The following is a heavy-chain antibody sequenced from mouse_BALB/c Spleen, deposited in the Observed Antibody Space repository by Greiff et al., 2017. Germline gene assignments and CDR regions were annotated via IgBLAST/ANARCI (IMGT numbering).Heavy chain of an antibody. CDR3: ARAYYRYDGYAMDD. J-gene: IGHJ4*01. V-gene: IGHV5-4*02. D-gene: IGHD2-14*01. CDR1: GFTFSDYY. Sequence: EVMLVESGGGLVKPGGSLKLSCAASGFTFSDYYMYWVRQTPEKRLEWVATISDGGSYTYYPDSVKGRFTISRDNAKNNLYLQMSSLKSEDTAMYYCARAYYRYDGYAMDDWGQGTSVTVSS. CDR2: ISDGGSYT.